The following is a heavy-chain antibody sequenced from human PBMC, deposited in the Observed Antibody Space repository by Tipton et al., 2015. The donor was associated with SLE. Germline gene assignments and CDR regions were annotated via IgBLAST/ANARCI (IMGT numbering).Heavy chain of an antibody. CDR3: ARYIEYSSSFDY. J-gene: IGHJ4*02. D-gene: IGHD6-6*01. CDR2: IYYSGST. CDR1: CGSISSSSYY. V-gene: IGHV4-39*07. Sequence: TLSLTCTVSCGSISSSSYYWGWIRQPPGKGLEWIGSIYYSGSTYYNPSLKSRATISVETSKNQFSLKLSSVTAADTAVYYCARYIEYSSSFDYWGQGTLVTVSS.